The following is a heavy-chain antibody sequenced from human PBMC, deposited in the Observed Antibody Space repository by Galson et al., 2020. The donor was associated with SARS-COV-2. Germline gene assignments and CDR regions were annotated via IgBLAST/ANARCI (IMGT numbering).Heavy chain of an antibody. CDR2: ICYDGSNK. Sequence: GESLKISCAASGFTFSSYGIHWFRQAPGKGLEWVSVICYDGSNKYYADSVKGRFTIPRDNSKNTLYLQMNSLRAEDTAVYYCAREALWPQHSLDYWGQGTLVTVSS. CDR3: AREALWPQHSLDY. D-gene: IGHD3-10*01. CDR1: GFTFSSYG. J-gene: IGHJ4*02. V-gene: IGHV3-33*01.